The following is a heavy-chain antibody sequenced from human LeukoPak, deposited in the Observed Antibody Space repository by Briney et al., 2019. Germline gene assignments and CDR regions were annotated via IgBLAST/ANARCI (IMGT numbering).Heavy chain of an antibody. CDR3: ASLDYFDSSDYGDY. Sequence: PGGSLRLSCAASGFTFSNYAMSWVRQAPGKGLEWVSAISGSGGSTYYADSVKGRFTISRDNSKNTLYLQMSSLRAEDTALYYCASLDYFDSSDYGDYWGQGTLVTVSS. D-gene: IGHD3-22*01. CDR2: ISGSGGST. V-gene: IGHV3-23*01. J-gene: IGHJ4*02. CDR1: GFTFSNYA.